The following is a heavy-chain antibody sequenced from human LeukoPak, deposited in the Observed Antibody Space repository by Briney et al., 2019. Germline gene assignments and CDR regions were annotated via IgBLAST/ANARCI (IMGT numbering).Heavy chain of an antibody. D-gene: IGHD3-10*01. Sequence: GGSLRLSCAASGFTFSSYSMNWVRQAPGKGLEWVSYISRSGDTIYFADSVKGRFTISRDNAKNSLYLQMSSLRAEDTAVYYCARDYASDYWGQGTLVTVSS. CDR3: ARDYASDY. J-gene: IGHJ4*02. CDR1: GFTFSSYS. CDR2: ISRSGDTI. V-gene: IGHV3-48*04.